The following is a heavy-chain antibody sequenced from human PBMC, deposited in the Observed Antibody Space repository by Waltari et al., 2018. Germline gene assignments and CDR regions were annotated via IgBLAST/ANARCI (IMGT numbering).Heavy chain of an antibody. V-gene: IGHV3-48*04. D-gene: IGHD2-21*02. Sequence: EVQLVESGGGLVQPGGSLRFSCAASGFTFSSYSMNWVRQAPGKGLEWVSYISSSSSTIYYADSVKGRFTISRDNAKNSLYLQMNSLRAEDTAVYYCARGVTSLDYWGQGTLVTVSS. CDR2: ISSSSSTI. CDR1: GFTFSSYS. CDR3: ARGVTSLDY. J-gene: IGHJ4*02.